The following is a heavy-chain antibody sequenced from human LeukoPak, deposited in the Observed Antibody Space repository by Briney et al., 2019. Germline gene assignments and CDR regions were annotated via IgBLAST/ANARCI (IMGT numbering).Heavy chain of an antibody. D-gene: IGHD6-19*01. CDR3: ARGARVGYSSAWSIDY. V-gene: IGHV4-34*01. Sequence: SETLSLTCAVYGGSLSGYYWSWIRQPPRKGLEWIGEINDSGGTNYSPSLKSRVTISVDTSKNQFSLKLSSVSAADTAVYYCARGARVGYSSAWSIDYWGQGTLVTVSS. CDR1: GGSLSGYY. J-gene: IGHJ4*02. CDR2: INDSGGT.